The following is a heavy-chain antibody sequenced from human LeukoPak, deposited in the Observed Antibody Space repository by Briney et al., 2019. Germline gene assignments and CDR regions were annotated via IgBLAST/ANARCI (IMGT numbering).Heavy chain of an antibody. CDR1: GFTFNTYV. J-gene: IGHJ2*01. Sequence: GSLRLSCAASGFTFNTYVMHWVRQAPGKGLEWVAFIRYDGSNKYSADSVKGRFTISRDNSKNTLYLQMNSPRAEDTAVYYCARDGLAAATLHWCFDLWGRGTLVTVSS. D-gene: IGHD2-15*01. CDR2: IRYDGSNK. V-gene: IGHV3-30*02. CDR3: ARDGLAAATLHWCFDL.